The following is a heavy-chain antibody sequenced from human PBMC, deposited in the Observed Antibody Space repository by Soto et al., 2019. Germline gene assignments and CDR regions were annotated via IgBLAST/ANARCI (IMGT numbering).Heavy chain of an antibody. CDR1: GYSFTSYW. J-gene: IGHJ6*02. CDR3: ARLGYYDILTGYSPYYYGMDV. V-gene: IGHV5-51*01. CDR2: IYPGDSGT. Sequence: GESLKISCKGSGYSFTSYWIGWVRQMPGKGLEWMGIIYPGDSGTRYSPSFQGQVTISADKSISTAYLQWSSLKASDTAMYYCARLGYYDILTGYSPYYYGMDVWGQVTTVTVSS. D-gene: IGHD3-9*01.